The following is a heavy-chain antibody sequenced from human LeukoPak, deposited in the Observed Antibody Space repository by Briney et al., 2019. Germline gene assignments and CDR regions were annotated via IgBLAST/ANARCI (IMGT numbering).Heavy chain of an antibody. CDR1: GGSFSGYY. D-gene: IGHD4-17*01. V-gene: IGHV4-59*01. CDR3: ARGGGDYGDYFDY. J-gene: IGHJ4*02. CDR2: IYYSGST. Sequence: SETLSLTCAVYGGSFSGYYWSWIRQPPGKGLEWIGYIYYSGSTNYNPSLKSRVTISVDTSKNQFSLKLSSVTAADTAVYYCARGGGDYGDYFDYWGQGTLVTVSS.